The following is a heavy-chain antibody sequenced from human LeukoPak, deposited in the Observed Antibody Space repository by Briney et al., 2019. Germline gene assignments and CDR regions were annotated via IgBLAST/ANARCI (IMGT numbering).Heavy chain of an antibody. CDR2: INPSDGGR. J-gene: IGHJ4*02. V-gene: IGHV1-46*01. Sequence: ASVKVSCKASGYTFTNYYMHWVRQAPAPGLEWMGIINPSDGGRSNAQKFQGRVTMTRDTSKSTVYTELSSLRSEDTAAYYCVRAYNREAVTGPTNAPFDYWGQGTLVPVSS. CDR1: GYTFTNYY. CDR3: VRAYNREAVTGPTNAPFDY. D-gene: IGHD6-19*01.